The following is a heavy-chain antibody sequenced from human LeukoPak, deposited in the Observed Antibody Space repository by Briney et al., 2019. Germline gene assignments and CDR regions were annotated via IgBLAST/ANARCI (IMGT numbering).Heavy chain of an antibody. CDR1: GFTFDDYG. J-gene: IGHJ4*02. D-gene: IGHD6-19*01. V-gene: IGHV3-20*04. CDR2: INWNGGST. Sequence: GGSLRLSCAASGFTFDDYGMSWVRQAPGKGLEWVSGINWNGGSTGYADSVKGRFTISRDNAKKSVYLQMNSLGAEDTAVFYCASGSGWVFDSWGQGTLVTVSS. CDR3: ASGSGWVFDS.